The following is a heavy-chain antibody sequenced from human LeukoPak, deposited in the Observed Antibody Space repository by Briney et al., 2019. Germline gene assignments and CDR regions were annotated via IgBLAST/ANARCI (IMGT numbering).Heavy chain of an antibody. Sequence: SETLSLTCTVSGGSISSSSYYWGWIRQPPGKGLEWLGSIYYSGSTYYNPSLKSRVTISVDTSKNQFSLKLSSVTAADTAVYYCAVPAAKRPHWFDPWGQGTLVTVSS. CDR3: AVPAAKRPHWFDP. CDR2: IYYSGST. D-gene: IGHD2-2*01. J-gene: IGHJ5*02. CDR1: GGSISSSSYY. V-gene: IGHV4-39*01.